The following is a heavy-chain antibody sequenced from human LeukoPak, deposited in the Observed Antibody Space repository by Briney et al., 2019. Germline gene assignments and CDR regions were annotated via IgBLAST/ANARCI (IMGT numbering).Heavy chain of an antibody. Sequence: GRSLRLSCAASGFTFENYAMHWVRKVPGKGLEWVSGISWNGGIIGYADSVKGRFTISRDSAKNPLYLQMNSLRVEDTALYYCAKGGLRLYFGQFHYWGQGTLVTVSS. CDR1: GFTFENYA. CDR3: AKGGLRLYFGQFHY. V-gene: IGHV3-9*01. D-gene: IGHD3-10*01. J-gene: IGHJ4*02. CDR2: ISWNGGII.